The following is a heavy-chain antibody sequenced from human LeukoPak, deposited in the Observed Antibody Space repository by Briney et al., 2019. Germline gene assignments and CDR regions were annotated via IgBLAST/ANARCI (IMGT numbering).Heavy chain of an antibody. Sequence: SETLSLTCTVSGYSISSGYYWGWIRQPPGKGLEWIGSIYHSGSTYYNPSLKSRVTISVDTSKNQFSLKLSSVTAADTAVYYCARLHAVVTASYWGQGTLVTVSS. D-gene: IGHD4-23*01. CDR1: GYSISSGYY. J-gene: IGHJ4*02. CDR3: ARLHAVVTASY. CDR2: IYHSGST. V-gene: IGHV4-38-2*02.